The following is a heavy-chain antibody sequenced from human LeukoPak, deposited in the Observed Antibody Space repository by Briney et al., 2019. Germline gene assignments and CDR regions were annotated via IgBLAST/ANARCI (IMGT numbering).Heavy chain of an antibody. V-gene: IGHV1-69*01. CDR3: GIMEYYDFWSGANWFDP. Sequence: SVKVSCKASGGTFSSYAISWVRQAPGQGLEGMGGIIPIFGTANYAQKFQGRVTITADESTSTAYMELSSLRSEDTAVYYCGIMEYYDFWSGANWFDPWGQGTLVTVSS. CDR2: IIPIFGTA. CDR1: GGTFSSYA. D-gene: IGHD3-3*01. J-gene: IGHJ5*02.